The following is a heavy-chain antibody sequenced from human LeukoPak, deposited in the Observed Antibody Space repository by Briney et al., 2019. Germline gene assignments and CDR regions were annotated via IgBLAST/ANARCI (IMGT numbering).Heavy chain of an antibody. J-gene: IGHJ4*02. CDR3: AVSIQAPPIPTFDY. CDR2: IDPNNGVT. V-gene: IGHV1-2*02. CDR1: GYTFTVYS. Sequence: GASVKVSCKASGYTFTVYSIRWMRQAPGQGLEWVGRIDPNNGVTDYAQKFQGRVTMTTDTSISTAYMDLSWLTSGDTAVYFCAVSIQAPPIPTFDYWGQGTPVTASS. D-gene: IGHD5-24*01.